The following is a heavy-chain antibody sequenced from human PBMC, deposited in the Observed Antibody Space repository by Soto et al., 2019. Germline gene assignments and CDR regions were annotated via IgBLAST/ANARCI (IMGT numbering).Heavy chain of an antibody. J-gene: IGHJ4*02. CDR3: AAGAIFGVVPLDY. CDR2: IYHSGST. Sequence: QLQLQESGSGLVKPSQTLSLTCAVSGGSISSGGYSWSWIRQPPGKGLEWIGYIYHSGSTYYNPSLKSRVTRSVARPKNQFSLKLSSVTAADTAVYYCAAGAIFGVVPLDYWGQGTLVTVSS. V-gene: IGHV4-30-2*01. CDR1: GGSISSGGYS. D-gene: IGHD3-3*01.